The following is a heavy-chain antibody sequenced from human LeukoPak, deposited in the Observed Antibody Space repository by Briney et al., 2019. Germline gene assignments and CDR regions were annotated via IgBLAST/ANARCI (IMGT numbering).Heavy chain of an antibody. J-gene: IGHJ4*02. CDR1: GYTFTGYY. D-gene: IGHD3-10*01. CDR2: INPNSGGT. V-gene: IGHV1-2*02. Sequence: SVKVSCKASGYTFTGYYMHWVRQAPGQGLEWMGWINPNSGGTNYAQKFQGRVTMTRDTSISTAYMELSRLRSDDTAVYYCARSNGSGSHFDYWGQGTLVTVSS. CDR3: ARSNGSGSHFDY.